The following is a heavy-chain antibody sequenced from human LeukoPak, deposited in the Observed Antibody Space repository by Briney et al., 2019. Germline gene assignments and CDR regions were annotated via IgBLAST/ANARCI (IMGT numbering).Heavy chain of an antibody. D-gene: IGHD3-10*01. CDR1: GFTFSSYS. J-gene: IGHJ4*02. CDR3: AKKMVRGVITH. CDR2: ISSSSSYI. Sequence: GGSLRLSCAASGFTFSSYSMNWVRQAPGKGLEWVSSISSSSSYIYYADSVKGRFTISRDNSKNTLYLQMNSLRAEDTAVYYCAKKMVRGVITHWGQGTLVTVSS. V-gene: IGHV3-21*04.